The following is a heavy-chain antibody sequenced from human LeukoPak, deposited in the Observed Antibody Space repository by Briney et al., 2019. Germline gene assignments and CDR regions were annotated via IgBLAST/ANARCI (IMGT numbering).Heavy chain of an antibody. CDR1: GGSISSGGYY. V-gene: IGHV4-30-2*01. D-gene: IGHD3-3*02. CDR2: IYHSGST. CDR3: ARGHFWSGYPSDY. Sequence: SETLSLTCTVSGGSISSGGYYWSWIRQPPGKGLEWFGYIYHSGSTYYNPSLKSRVTISVDRSKNQFSLKLSSVTAADTAVYYCARGHFWSGYPSDYWGQGTLVTVSS. J-gene: IGHJ4*02.